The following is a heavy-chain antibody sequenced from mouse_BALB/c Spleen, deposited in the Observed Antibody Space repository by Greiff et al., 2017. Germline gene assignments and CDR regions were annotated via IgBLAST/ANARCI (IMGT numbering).Heavy chain of an antibody. D-gene: IGHD2-4*01. Sequence: DVKVEESGGGLVQPGGSLKLSCVASGFTFSNYWMNWVRQSPEKGLEWVAEIRLKSNNYATHYAESVKGRFTISRDDSKSSVYLQMNNLRAEDTGIYYCTRTEITMRAHMDYWGQGTSVTVSS. V-gene: IGHV6-6*02. CDR3: TRTEITMRAHMDY. CDR2: IRLKSNNYAT. CDR1: GFTFSNYW. J-gene: IGHJ4*01.